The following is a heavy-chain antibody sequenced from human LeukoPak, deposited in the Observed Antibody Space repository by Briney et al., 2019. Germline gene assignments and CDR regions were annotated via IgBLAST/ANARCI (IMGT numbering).Heavy chain of an antibody. CDR1: GDFFSGGTSD. CDR2: IYYRGST. J-gene: IGHJ4*02. D-gene: IGHD6-13*01. CDR3: AKDPLAAPAYYFDH. V-gene: IGHV4-39*07. Sequence: SETLSLTCSVTGDFFSGGTSDWAWLRQPPGKGLEWIGNIYYRGSTHYSPSLESRVTISVDTSKNQFSLRLNSVTAADTAVYYCAKDPLAAPAYYFDHWGQGTLVTVSS.